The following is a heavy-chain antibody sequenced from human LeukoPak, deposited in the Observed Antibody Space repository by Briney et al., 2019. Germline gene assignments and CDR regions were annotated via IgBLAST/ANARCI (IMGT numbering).Heavy chain of an antibody. J-gene: IGHJ4*02. D-gene: IGHD5-12*01. CDR3: ARDCESGYSHGLC. Sequence: GGSLRLSCAASGFTFSSYSMNWVRLPPGKGLEWVSTIDRFGTYINYADSVRGRFTISRDTAKNSVYLHMTSLRVEDTGVYYCARDCESGYSHGLCWGQGTLVTVS. CDR2: IDRFGTYI. CDR1: GFTFSSYS. V-gene: IGHV3-21*01.